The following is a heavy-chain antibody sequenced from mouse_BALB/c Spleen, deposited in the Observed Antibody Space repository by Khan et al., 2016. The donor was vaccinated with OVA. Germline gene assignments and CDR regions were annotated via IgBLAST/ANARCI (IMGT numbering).Heavy chain of an antibody. D-gene: IGHD3-3*01. Sequence: EVQLQESGPGLVKPSQSLSLTCTVTGYSITSDYAWNWIRQFPGNKLEWMGYISYSGRTSYTPSLKSRISITRDTSKNQFSLQLNSVTAEDTATYYCVRGRAYWGQGTLVTVSA. CDR3: VRGRAY. CDR1: GYSITSDYA. V-gene: IGHV3-2*02. CDR2: ISYSGRT. J-gene: IGHJ3*01.